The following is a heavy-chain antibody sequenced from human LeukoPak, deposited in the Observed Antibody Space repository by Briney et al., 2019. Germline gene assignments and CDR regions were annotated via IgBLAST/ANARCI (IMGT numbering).Heavy chain of an antibody. CDR3: ARLVECSSVNWFDP. CDR2: IYTSGST. V-gene: IGHV4-4*09. Sequence: SETLSLTCTVSGGSISSYYWSWIRRPPGKGLEWIGYIYTSGSTNYNPSLTSRVTISVDTSKNQFSLKLSSVTAADTAVYYCARLVECSSVNWFDPWGQGTLVTASS. J-gene: IGHJ5*02. CDR1: GGSISSYY. D-gene: IGHD6-6*01.